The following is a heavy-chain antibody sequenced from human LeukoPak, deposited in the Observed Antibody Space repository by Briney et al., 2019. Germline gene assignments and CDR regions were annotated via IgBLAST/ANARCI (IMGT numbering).Heavy chain of an antibody. CDR3: AKATGYLL. CDR2: IQYDESTK. CDR1: GFTFSSYD. V-gene: IGHV3-30*02. D-gene: IGHD1-14*01. J-gene: IGHJ4*02. Sequence: GGSLRLSCAASGFTFSSYDMHWVRQAPGKGLEWVAFIQYDESTKYYADSLKGRFTISRDNSKNTLYLQMNSLRAEDTAVYYCAKATGYLLWGQGTLVIVSS.